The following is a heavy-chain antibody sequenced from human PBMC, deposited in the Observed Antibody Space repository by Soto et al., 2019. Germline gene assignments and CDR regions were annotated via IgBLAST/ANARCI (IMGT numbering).Heavy chain of an antibody. Sequence: GGSLRLSCAASGLTFSSYGMHWVRQAPGKGLEWVAAIWYDGSNKYYADSVKGRFTISRDNSKNTLFLQMNSLRAEDTAVYYCAKEYCSAFYWEDDFDYWGQGTLVTVSS. CDR3: AKEYCSAFYWEDDFDY. D-gene: IGHD6-19*01. V-gene: IGHV3-33*06. J-gene: IGHJ4*02. CDR2: IWYDGSNK. CDR1: GLTFSSYG.